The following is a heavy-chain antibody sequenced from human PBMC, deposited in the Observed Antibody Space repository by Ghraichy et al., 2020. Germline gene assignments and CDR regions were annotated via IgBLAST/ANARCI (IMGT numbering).Heavy chain of an antibody. V-gene: IGHV3-48*03. CDR1: GFTFSSYE. CDR3: ARADVGYSYATRVLDY. Sequence: GGSLRLSCAASGFTFSSYEMNWVRQAPGKGLEWVSYISSSGSTIYYADSVKGRFTISRDNAKNSLYLQMNSLRAEDTAVYYCARADVGYSYATRVLDYWGQGTLVTVSS. D-gene: IGHD5-18*01. CDR2: ISSSGSTI. J-gene: IGHJ4*02.